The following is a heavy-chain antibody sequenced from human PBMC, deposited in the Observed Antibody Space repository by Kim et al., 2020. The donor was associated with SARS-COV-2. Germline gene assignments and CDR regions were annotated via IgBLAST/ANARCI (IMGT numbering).Heavy chain of an antibody. J-gene: IGHJ4*02. Sequence: SETLSLTCTVSGGSISSSSYYWGWIRQPPGKGLEWIGSIYYSGSTYYNPSLKSRVTISVDTSKNQFSLKLSSVTAADTAVYYCARSPEKYCSSTSCYALGYWGQGTLVTVSS. V-gene: IGHV4-39*01. CDR1: GGSISSSSYY. D-gene: IGHD2-2*01. CDR2: IYYSGST. CDR3: ARSPEKYCSSTSCYALGY.